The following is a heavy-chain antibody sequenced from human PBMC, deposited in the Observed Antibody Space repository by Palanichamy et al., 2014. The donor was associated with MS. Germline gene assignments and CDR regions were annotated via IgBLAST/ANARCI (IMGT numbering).Heavy chain of an antibody. J-gene: IGHJ3*02. CDR3: ARPKMTTVTTWAFDI. CDR1: GYTFTSYA. CDR2: INAGNGNT. D-gene: IGHD4-17*01. V-gene: IGHV1-3*01. Sequence: QVQLVQSGAEVKKPGASVKVSCKASGYTFTSYAMHWVRQAPGQRLEWMGWINAGNGNTKYSQKFQGRVTITRDTSASTAYMELSSLRSEDTAVYYCARPKMTTVTTWAFDIWGQGTMVTVSS.